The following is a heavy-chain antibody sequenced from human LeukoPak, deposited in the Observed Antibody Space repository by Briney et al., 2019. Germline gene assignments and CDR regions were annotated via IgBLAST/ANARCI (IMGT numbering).Heavy chain of an antibody. CDR2: INPNSGGT. V-gene: IGHV1-2*02. CDR3: AREKSGGTPIGAFDI. CDR1: GGTFSSYA. D-gene: IGHD2-8*02. Sequence: ASVKVSCKASGGTFSSYAISWVRQAPGQGLEWMGWINPNSGGTNYAQKFQGRLTLTRDTAISTACREVSRLKSNDTAVYYCAREKSGGTPIGAFDIWGQGTMVTVSS. J-gene: IGHJ3*02.